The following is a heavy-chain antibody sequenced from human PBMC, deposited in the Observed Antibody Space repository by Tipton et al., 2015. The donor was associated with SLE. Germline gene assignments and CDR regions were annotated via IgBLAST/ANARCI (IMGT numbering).Heavy chain of an antibody. J-gene: IGHJ3*01. CDR2: ISGSGDST. Sequence: SLRLSCAASGFIFSSYNMNWVRQAPGKGLEWVSGISGSGDSTYSGDSVKGRFTISRDNSKKTLYLQMNSLRVEDTAIYYCAKAQGVIVPNDAFDFGGQGTMVTVSS. CDR3: AKAQGVIVPNDAFDF. V-gene: IGHV3-23*01. CDR1: GFIFSSYN. D-gene: IGHD3-22*01.